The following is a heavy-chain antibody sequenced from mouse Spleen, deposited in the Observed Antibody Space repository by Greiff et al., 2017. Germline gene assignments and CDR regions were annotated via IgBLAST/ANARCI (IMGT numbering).Heavy chain of an antibody. CDR2: ISSGSSTI. CDR1: GFTFSSFG. J-gene: IGHJ3*01. CDR3: AVASFAY. Sequence: EVQLVESGGGLVQPGGSRKLSCAASGFTFSSFGMHWVRQAPEKGLEWVAYISSGSSTIYYADTVKGRFTISRDNPKNTLFLQMTSLRSEDTAMYYCAVASFAYWGQGTLVTVSA. V-gene: IGHV5-17*02.